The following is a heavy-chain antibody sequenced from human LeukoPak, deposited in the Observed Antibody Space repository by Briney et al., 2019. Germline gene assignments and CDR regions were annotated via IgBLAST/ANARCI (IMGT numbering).Heavy chain of an antibody. Sequence: SETLSLTCTVFGYSISSGYCWGWIRQPPGKGLEWIGEINHSGSTNYNPSLKSRVTISVDTSKNQFSLKLSSVTAADTAVYYCARGVEYSSSAYYYYYMDVWGKGTTVTVSS. D-gene: IGHD6-6*01. J-gene: IGHJ6*03. V-gene: IGHV4-38-2*02. CDR2: INHSGST. CDR1: GYSISSGYC. CDR3: ARGVEYSSSAYYYYYMDV.